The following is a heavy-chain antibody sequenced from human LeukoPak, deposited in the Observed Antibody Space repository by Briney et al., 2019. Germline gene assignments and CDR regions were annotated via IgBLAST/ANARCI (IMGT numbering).Heavy chain of an antibody. CDR3: ARWGSGYAFDI. CDR1: GFTVSSNY. D-gene: IGHD3-22*01. Sequence: PGGSLRLSCAASGFTVSSNYMSWVRQAPGKGLEWVSVIYSGDSTYYADSVKGRFTISRDNSKNTLYLQMNSLRGEDTAVYYCARWGSGYAFDIWGQGTMVTVSS. J-gene: IGHJ3*02. V-gene: IGHV3-53*01. CDR2: IYSGDST.